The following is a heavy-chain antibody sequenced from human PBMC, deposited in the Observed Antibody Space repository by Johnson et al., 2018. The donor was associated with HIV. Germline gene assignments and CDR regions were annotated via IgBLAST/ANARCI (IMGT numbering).Heavy chain of an antibody. CDR1: GFTVSSNY. V-gene: IGHV3-66*03. Sequence: VQLVESGGGLIQPGGSLRLSCAASGFTVSSNYMSWVRPAPGKGLEWVSVLSSGGSTYYTTSVKCRFTISRDNSRNTIYLQMNILRPEDTAVYYCASGVTARAPVLMWGQGTMVTVSS. CDR3: ASGVTARAPVLM. D-gene: IGHD6-6*01. J-gene: IGHJ3*01. CDR2: LSSGGST.